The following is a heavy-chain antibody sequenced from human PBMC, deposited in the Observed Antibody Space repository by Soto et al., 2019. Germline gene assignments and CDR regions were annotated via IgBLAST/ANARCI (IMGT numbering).Heavy chain of an antibody. D-gene: IGHD6-19*01. V-gene: IGHV1-69*06. Sequence: QEQLVQSGAEVKKPGSSVKVSCKVSGGTFNTFAISWVRQAPGQELEWMGGIIPIFNTAKYAQKFQGRVTITAEKSTSTGHMELSSLRSEDTAVYYCARQTVSSGWHYGNWFDPWGQGTLVTVAS. CDR3: ARQTVSSGWHYGNWFDP. J-gene: IGHJ5*02. CDR1: GGTFNTFA. CDR2: IIPIFNTA.